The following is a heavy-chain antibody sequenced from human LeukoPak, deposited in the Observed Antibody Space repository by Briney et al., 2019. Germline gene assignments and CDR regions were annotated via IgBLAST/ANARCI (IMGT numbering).Heavy chain of an antibody. Sequence: GGSLRLSCAASGFTFSNAWMSWVRQAPGKGLEWVGRIKSKTDGGTTDYAAPVKGRFTISRDDSKNTLYLQMNSLKTEDTAVYYCTTDSGYSSSQWDYWGQGTLVTVSS. CDR1: GFTFSNAW. J-gene: IGHJ4*02. D-gene: IGHD6-13*01. V-gene: IGHV3-15*01. CDR3: TTDSGYSSSQWDY. CDR2: IKSKTDGGTT.